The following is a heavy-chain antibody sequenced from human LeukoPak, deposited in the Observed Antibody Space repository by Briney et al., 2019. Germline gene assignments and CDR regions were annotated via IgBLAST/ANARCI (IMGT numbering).Heavy chain of an antibody. CDR3: ARETYGSGLFDY. CDR1: GFTFSSYA. Sequence: PGRSLRLSCAASGFTFSSYAMHWVRQAPGKGLEWVAVISYDGSNKYYADSVKGRFTISRDNSKNTLYLQVNSLRAEDTAVYYCARETYGSGLFDYWGQGTLVTVSS. D-gene: IGHD3-10*01. CDR2: ISYDGSNK. V-gene: IGHV3-30*04. J-gene: IGHJ4*02.